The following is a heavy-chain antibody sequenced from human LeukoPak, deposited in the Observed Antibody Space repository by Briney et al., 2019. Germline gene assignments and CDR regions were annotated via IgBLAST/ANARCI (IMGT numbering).Heavy chain of an antibody. CDR1: GYTFTGYY. CDR2: VSPNSGGA. Sequence: ASVKVSCKASGYTFTGYYIHWVRQAPGQGLECMGWVSPNSGGASYAQRFQGRVTMTRDTSITTTYMELTNLRSDDTAVYYCARDFTSSSGIFDYWGQGTLVTVSS. J-gene: IGHJ4*02. CDR3: ARDFTSSSGIFDY. D-gene: IGHD6-6*01. V-gene: IGHV1-2*02.